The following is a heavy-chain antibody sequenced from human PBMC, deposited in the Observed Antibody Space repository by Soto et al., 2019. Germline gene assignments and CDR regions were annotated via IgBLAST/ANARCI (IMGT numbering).Heavy chain of an antibody. CDR1: GFTFSSYA. Sequence: EVQLLESGGGLVQPGGSLRLSCVASGFTFSSYAMSWVRQVPGEGLEWVPTISDAAASAYYVDSVKGRFTISRDNSKRTLYLQMNSLRAEDSAMYYCARPYGGKLGDAPDLWGQGTMVPVSS. D-gene: IGHD3-16*01. J-gene: IGHJ3*01. CDR3: ARPYGGKLGDAPDL. V-gene: IGHV3-23*01. CDR2: ISDAAASA.